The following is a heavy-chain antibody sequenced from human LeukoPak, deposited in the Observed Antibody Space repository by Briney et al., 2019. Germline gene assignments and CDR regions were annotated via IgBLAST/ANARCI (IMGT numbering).Heavy chain of an antibody. CDR3: VGYYFDH. J-gene: IGHJ4*02. V-gene: IGHV3-30*02. CDR2: IRYDGSDK. Sequence: GGSLRLSCAASGFTFSSYGMHWVRQAPGKGLEWVAFIRYDGSDKYYGDSVKGRFTISRDNSKNTLYLQMNTLRAEDTAVYYCVGYYFDHWGQGTLVTVSS. CDR1: GFTFSSYG.